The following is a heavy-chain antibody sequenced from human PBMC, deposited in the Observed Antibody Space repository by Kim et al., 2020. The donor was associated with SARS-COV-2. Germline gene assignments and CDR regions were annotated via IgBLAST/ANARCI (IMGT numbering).Heavy chain of an antibody. CDR2: INHSGST. CDR1: GGSFSGYY. Sequence: SETLSLTCAVYGGSFSGYYWSWIRQPPGKGLEWIGEINHSGSTNYNPSLKSRVTISVDTSKNQFSLKLSSVTAADTAVYYCARAIAVAGPLRGAFDIWGQGTMVTVSS. D-gene: IGHD6-19*01. CDR3: ARAIAVAGPLRGAFDI. J-gene: IGHJ3*02. V-gene: IGHV4-34*01.